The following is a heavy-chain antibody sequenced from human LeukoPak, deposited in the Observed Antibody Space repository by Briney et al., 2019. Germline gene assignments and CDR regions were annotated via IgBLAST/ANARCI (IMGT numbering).Heavy chain of an antibody. J-gene: IGHJ4*02. CDR3: ARLNGYTPHNAPYYFDY. D-gene: IGHD5-24*01. CDR2: IYYSGSI. CDR1: GGSFSGYY. Sequence: PSETLSLTCAVYGGSFSGYYWSWIRQPPGKGLEWIGYIYYSGSINYNPSLKSRVTISVDTSKNQFSLKLSSVTAADTAVYYCARLNGYTPHNAPYYFDYWGQGTLVTVSS. V-gene: IGHV4-59*08.